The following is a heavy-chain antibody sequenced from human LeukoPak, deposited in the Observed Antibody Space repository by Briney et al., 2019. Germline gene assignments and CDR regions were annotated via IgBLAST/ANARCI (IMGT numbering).Heavy chain of an antibody. Sequence: GRSLRLSCAASGXMFSSSGMHWVRQAPGKGQEWVAVIWYDGSNKYSADSVKGRFTISRDNSKNTLYLQMNSLRAEDTAVYYCARDGGTSHFDYWGQGTLVSVSS. CDR2: IWYDGSNK. J-gene: IGHJ4*02. D-gene: IGHD4-23*01. V-gene: IGHV3-33*01. CDR3: ARDGGTSHFDY. CDR1: GXMFSSSG.